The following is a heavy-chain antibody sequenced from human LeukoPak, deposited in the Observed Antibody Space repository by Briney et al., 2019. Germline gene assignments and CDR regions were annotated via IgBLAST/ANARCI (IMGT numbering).Heavy chain of an antibody. CDR1: GYTFTGYY. J-gene: IGHJ3*02. V-gene: IGHV1-2*02. Sequence: GASVKVSCKASGYTFTGYYMHWVRQAPGQGLEWMGWINPNSGGTNYAQKFQGRVTMTRDTSISTAYMDLSRLRSDDTAVYYCARSRVFNSGAFDMWGQGTMVTVSS. D-gene: IGHD1-1*01. CDR3: ARSRVFNSGAFDM. CDR2: INPNSGGT.